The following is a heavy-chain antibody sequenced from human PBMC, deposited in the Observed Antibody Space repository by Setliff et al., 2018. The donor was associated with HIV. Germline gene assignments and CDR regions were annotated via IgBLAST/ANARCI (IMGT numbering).Heavy chain of an antibody. Sequence: SETLSLTCTVSGGFISSSSYYWAWIRQPPGKGLEWVGHIYHTGSTYYNPSLKSRVSISVATSKSQFSLNIYSVTAADTAVYYCARRGAVAGPFGRFDPWGQGTLVTVSS. CDR2: IYHTGST. CDR1: GGFISSSSYY. CDR3: ARRGAVAGPFGRFDP. D-gene: IGHD6-19*01. V-gene: IGHV4-39*01. J-gene: IGHJ5*02.